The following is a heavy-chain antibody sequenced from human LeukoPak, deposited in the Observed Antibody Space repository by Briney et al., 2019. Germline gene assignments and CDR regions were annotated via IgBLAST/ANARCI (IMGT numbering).Heavy chain of an antibody. V-gene: IGHV4-59*08. D-gene: IGHD1-1*01. CDR3: ARLWNTFDI. J-gene: IGHJ3*02. Sequence: PSETLSLTCTVSGGSINNYYWSWLRQPPGKGLEWIGYIYYSGSTNYNPSLKSRVTISVDTSKNQFSLKLSSVTAADTATYYCARLWNTFDIWGQGTMVTVSS. CDR1: GGSINNYY. CDR2: IYYSGST.